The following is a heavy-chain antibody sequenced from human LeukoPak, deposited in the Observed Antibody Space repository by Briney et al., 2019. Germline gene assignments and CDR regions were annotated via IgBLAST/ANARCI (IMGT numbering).Heavy chain of an antibody. Sequence: GGSLRLSCAASGFTFSSYAMTWVRQAPGKGLEWVANIKQDGSERYYVDSVKGRFTISRDNAKNSLYLQMNSLRVEDTAVYYCARDPSAWSGYFDYWGQGALVTVSS. D-gene: IGHD2-8*02. J-gene: IGHJ4*02. CDR2: IKQDGSER. CDR3: ARDPSAWSGYFDY. CDR1: GFTFSSYA. V-gene: IGHV3-7*01.